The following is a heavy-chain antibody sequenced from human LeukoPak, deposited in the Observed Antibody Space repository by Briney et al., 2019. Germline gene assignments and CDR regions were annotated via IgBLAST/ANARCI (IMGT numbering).Heavy chain of an antibody. D-gene: IGHD5-24*01. CDR3: ASRRDGYNPFIDY. CDR2: IYHSGST. Sequence: PSQTLSLTCAISGGSISSGGYSWSWIRQPPGKGLEWIGYIYHSGSTYYNPSLKSRVTISVDRSKNQFSLKLSSVTAADTAVYCCASRRDGYNPFIDYWGQGTLVTVSS. J-gene: IGHJ4*02. V-gene: IGHV4-30-2*01. CDR1: GGSISSGGYS.